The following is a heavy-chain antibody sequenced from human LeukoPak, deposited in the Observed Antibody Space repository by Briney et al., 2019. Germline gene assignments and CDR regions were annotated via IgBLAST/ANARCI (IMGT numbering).Heavy chain of an antibody. Sequence: SETLSLTCTASGGSISSYYWSWIRQPPGKGLEWIGYIYYSGSTNYNPSLKSRVTISVDTSKNQFSLKLSSVTAADTAVYYCARETTLVGADYWGQGTLVTVSS. CDR2: IYYSGST. D-gene: IGHD1-26*01. V-gene: IGHV4-59*12. CDR3: ARETTLVGADY. CDR1: GGSISSYY. J-gene: IGHJ4*02.